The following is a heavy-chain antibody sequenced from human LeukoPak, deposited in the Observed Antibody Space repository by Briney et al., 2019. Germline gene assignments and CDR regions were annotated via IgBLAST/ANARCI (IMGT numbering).Heavy chain of an antibody. D-gene: IGHD3-10*01. CDR1: GGSFSGYY. CDR3: ARPTYYYGSGSGMDV. V-gene: IGHV4-34*01. J-gene: IGHJ6*04. CDR2: INHSGST. Sequence: SETLSLTCAVYGGSFSGYYWSWIRQPPGKGLEWIGEINHSGSTNYNPSLKSRVTISVDTSKNQFSLKLSSVTAADTAVYYCARPTYYYGSGSGMDVWGKGTTVTISS.